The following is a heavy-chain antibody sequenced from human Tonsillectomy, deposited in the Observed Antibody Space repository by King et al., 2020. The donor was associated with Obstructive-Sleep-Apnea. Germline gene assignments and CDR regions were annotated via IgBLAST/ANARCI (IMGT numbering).Heavy chain of an antibody. Sequence: QLQESGPGLVKPSQTLSLTCTVSDGAFSVGSHHWNWIRQLPGKGLEWIGYTDYSGITSYNPSLKGRVSISVDKSKGQFSLRLDSVTAADTAVYYCAREGTSSSPNWFGPWGPGTLVTVSS. CDR2: TDYSGIT. J-gene: IGHJ5*02. V-gene: IGHV4-31*03. CDR3: AREGTSSSPNWFGP. D-gene: IGHD2-2*01. CDR1: DGAFSVGSHH.